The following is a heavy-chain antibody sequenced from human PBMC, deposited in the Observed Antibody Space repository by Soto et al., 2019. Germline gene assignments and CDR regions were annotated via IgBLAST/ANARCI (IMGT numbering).Heavy chain of an antibody. V-gene: IGHV1-2*04. CDR1: GYTFTGYY. J-gene: IGHJ6*02. CDR3: ARGQLELRDYYYGMDV. Sequence: GASVTVSCKASGYTFTGYYMHWVRQAPGQGLEWMGWNNPNSGGTNYAQKFQGWVTMTRDTSISTAYMELSRLRSDDTAVYYCARGQLELRDYYYGMDVWGQGTTVTVSS. CDR2: NNPNSGGT. D-gene: IGHD1-7*01.